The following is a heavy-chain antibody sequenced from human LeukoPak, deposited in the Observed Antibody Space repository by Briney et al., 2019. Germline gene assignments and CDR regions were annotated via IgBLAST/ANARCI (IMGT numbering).Heavy chain of an antibody. D-gene: IGHD4-17*01. V-gene: IGHV1-2*02. Sequence: ASVKVSCKASGYTFTGYYMHWVRQAPGQGLEWMGWINPNSGGTNYAQKFQGRVTMTRDTSISTAYMELSRRRSDDTAVYYCARAPTTVTTKYYYYYYMDVWGKGTTVTVSS. J-gene: IGHJ6*03. CDR2: INPNSGGT. CDR3: ARAPTTVTTKYYYYYYMDV. CDR1: GYTFTGYY.